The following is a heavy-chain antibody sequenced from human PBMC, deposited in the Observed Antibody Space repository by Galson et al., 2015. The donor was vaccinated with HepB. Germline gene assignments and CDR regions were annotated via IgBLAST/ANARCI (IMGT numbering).Heavy chain of an antibody. J-gene: IGHJ4*02. V-gene: IGHV4-30-2*01. CDR2: IYHGGTT. CDR3: ARGGVGDFSGYLDY. D-gene: IGHD3-22*01. Sequence: TLSLTCAVSGGSISSGGYSWSWIRQPPGKGLEWIGYIYHGGTTYYNPSLKSRFTISVDRSRNKFSLKLSSVTAADTAVYFCARGGVGDFSGYLDYWGQGTLVSVSS. CDR1: GGSISSGGYS.